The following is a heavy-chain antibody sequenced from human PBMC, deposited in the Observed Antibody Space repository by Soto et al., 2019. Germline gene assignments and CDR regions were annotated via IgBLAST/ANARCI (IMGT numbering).Heavy chain of an antibody. J-gene: IGHJ4*02. CDR2: IWYDGSNK. CDR1: GFTFSSYG. V-gene: IGHV3-33*01. Sequence: GGSLRLSCAASGFTFSSYGMHWVRQAPGKGLEWVAVIWYDGSNKYYADSVKGRFTISRDNSKNTLYLQMNSLRAEDTAVYYCARGPYYDILTGRPRGGFDYWGQGTLVTVSS. CDR3: ARGPYYDILTGRPRGGFDY. D-gene: IGHD3-9*01.